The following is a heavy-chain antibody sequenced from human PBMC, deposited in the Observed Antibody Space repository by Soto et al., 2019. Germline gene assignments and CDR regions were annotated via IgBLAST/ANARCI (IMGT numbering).Heavy chain of an antibody. D-gene: IGHD3-3*01. V-gene: IGHV4-61*01. CDR3: ARQKYYDFWSGHGPNWFDP. CDR1: GGSVSSGSYY. CDR2: IYYSGST. Sequence: PSETLSLTCTVFGGSVSSGSYYWSWNRQPRGKGLEWIGYIYYSGSTNYNPSLKSRVTISVDTSKNQFSLKLSSVTAADTAVYYCARQKYYDFWSGHGPNWFDPWGQGTLVTVSS. J-gene: IGHJ5*02.